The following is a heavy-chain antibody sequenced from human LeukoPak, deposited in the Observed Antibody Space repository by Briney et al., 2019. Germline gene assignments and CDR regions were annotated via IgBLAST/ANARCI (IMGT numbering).Heavy chain of an antibody. CDR1: GFTFSSFA. J-gene: IGHJ3*02. V-gene: IGHV3-23*01. D-gene: IGHD3-3*01. CDR3: ARGYDFWSGYQKGAGAFDI. CDR2: ISVSGGST. Sequence: PGGSLRLSCAASGFTFSSFAMSWVRQAPGKGLEWVSGISVSGGSTYYADSVKGRFTISRDNSKNTLYVQMNSLRAEDTAVYYCARGYDFWSGYQKGAGAFDIWGEGTMITVSS.